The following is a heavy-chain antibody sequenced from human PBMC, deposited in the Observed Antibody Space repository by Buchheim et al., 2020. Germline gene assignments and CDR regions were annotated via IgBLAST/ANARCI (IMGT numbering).Heavy chain of an antibody. D-gene: IGHD6-6*01. J-gene: IGHJ4*02. CDR1: GFTFSSYG. Sequence: QVQLVESGGGVVQPGRSLRLSCAASGFTFSSYGMHWVRQAPGKGLEWVAVISYDGSNKYYADSVKGRFTISRDNSKNTLYLQMNSLRAEDTAVYYCARREYIQQWSISYWGQGTL. V-gene: IGHV3-30*03. CDR2: ISYDGSNK. CDR3: ARREYIQQWSISY.